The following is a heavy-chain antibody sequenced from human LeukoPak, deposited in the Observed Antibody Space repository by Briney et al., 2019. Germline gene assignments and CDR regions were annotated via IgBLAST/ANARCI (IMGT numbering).Heavy chain of an antibody. D-gene: IGHD3-22*01. CDR3: ARDGEPYYDSSGLLY. V-gene: IGHV3-7*01. J-gene: IGHJ4*02. CDR1: GFTFSKYW. Sequence: GGSLRLSCVVSGFTFSKYWMSWVRQAPGKGLEWVANIDQYGSEKYYVDSVKGRFTISRDNAKNSLYLQMNSLRAEDTAVYYCARDGEPYYDSSGLLYWGQGTLVTVSS. CDR2: IDQYGSEK.